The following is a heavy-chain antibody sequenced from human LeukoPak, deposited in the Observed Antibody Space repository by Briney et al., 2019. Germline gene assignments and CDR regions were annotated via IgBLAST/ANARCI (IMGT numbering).Heavy chain of an antibody. J-gene: IGHJ4*02. D-gene: IGHD5-24*01. CDR2: IYYSGST. CDR1: GGSISGFY. CDR3: ARGIDAYKGGNY. V-gene: IGHV4-34*11. Sequence: SETLSLTCAVSGGSISGFYWSWIRQPPGKGLEWIGSIYYSGSTYYNPSLKSRVIISADTSRNQLSLNLNSVTAADTAVYFCARGIDAYKGGNYWGQGALVTVSS.